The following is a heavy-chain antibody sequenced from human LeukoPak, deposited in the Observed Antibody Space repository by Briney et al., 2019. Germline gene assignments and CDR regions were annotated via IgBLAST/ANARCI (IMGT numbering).Heavy chain of an antibody. J-gene: IGHJ4*02. Sequence: PSETLSLTCTVSGGSISSSSYYWGWIRQPPGKGPEWIGSIYYSGSTYYNPSLKSRVTISVDTSKNQFSLKLSSVTAADTAVYYCARGRGVRGKFDYWGQGTLVTVSS. D-gene: IGHD3-10*01. CDR1: GGSISSSSYY. V-gene: IGHV4-39*07. CDR3: ARGRGVRGKFDY. CDR2: IYYSGST.